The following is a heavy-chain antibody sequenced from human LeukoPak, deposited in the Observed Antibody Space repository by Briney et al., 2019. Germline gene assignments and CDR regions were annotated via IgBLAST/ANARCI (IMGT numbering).Heavy chain of an antibody. Sequence: GGSLRLSCAASGFTFSSYAMSWVRQAPGKGLEWVSAISGSGGSTYYADSVKGRFTISRDNSKNTLYLQMNSLRAEDTAVYYCAKLPSIAVAGTNQYWGRGTLVTVSS. CDR3: AKLPSIAVAGTNQY. CDR1: GFTFSSYA. CDR2: ISGSGGST. J-gene: IGHJ4*02. V-gene: IGHV3-23*01. D-gene: IGHD6-19*01.